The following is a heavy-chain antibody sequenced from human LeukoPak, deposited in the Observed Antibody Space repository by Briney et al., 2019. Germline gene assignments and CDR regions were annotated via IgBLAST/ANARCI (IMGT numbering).Heavy chain of an antibody. CDR2: ISGTGGST. D-gene: IGHD3-3*01. CDR3: ARDSGPRITIFGVVIIRLDY. Sequence: GGSLRLSCAASGFTFSSYAMSWVRQAPGKGLEWVSTISGTGGSTYYADSVKGQFTISRDNSKNTLYLQMNSLRDEDTAVYYCARDSGPRITIFGVVIIRLDYWGQGTLVTVSS. CDR1: GFTFSSYA. J-gene: IGHJ4*02. V-gene: IGHV3-23*01.